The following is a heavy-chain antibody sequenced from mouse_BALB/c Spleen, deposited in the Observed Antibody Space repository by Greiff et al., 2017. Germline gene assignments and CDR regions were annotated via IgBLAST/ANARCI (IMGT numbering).Heavy chain of an antibody. V-gene: IGHV5-4*02. Sequence: EVQLVESGGGLVKPGGSLKLSCAASGFTFSDYYMYWVRQTPEKRLEWVATISDGGSYTYYPDSVKGRFTISRDNAKNNLYLQMSSLKSEDTAMYYCARPEFITTRYAMDYWGQGTSVTVSS. D-gene: IGHD1-2*01. CDR2: ISDGGSYT. CDR3: ARPEFITTRYAMDY. J-gene: IGHJ4*01. CDR1: GFTFSDYY.